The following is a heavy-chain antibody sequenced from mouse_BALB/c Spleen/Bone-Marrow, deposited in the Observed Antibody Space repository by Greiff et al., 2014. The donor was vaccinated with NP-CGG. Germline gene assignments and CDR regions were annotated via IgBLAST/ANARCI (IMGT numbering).Heavy chain of an antibody. CDR3: PRDYGRTAWFAY. CDR1: GFNIKDTH. Sequence: EVKLMESGAEVVKPGASVKLSCTASGFNIKDTHIHWVKQRPEQGLEWIGMIDPAKGNTKYDPKFQGKATITSDTSSNTAYLQLSSLTSEDTAVYSCPRDYGRTAWFAYWGQGTLVTVSA. J-gene: IGHJ3*01. CDR2: IDPAKGNT. D-gene: IGHD1-1*01. V-gene: IGHV14-3*02.